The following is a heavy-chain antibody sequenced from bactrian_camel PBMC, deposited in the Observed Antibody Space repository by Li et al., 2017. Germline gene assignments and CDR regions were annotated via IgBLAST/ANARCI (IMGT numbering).Heavy chain of an antibody. D-gene: IGHD2*01. V-gene: IGHV3S53*01. J-gene: IGHJ6*01. Sequence: HVQLVESGGGFVQPGGSLSLSCAVSGYTYRTYCMGWFRQAPGKEREGVAAIDSDGTTSYSPSVMGRFTISQGNAKNTVYLRMNSLKPEDTAVYYCAADLPPFAVVANCPESFGYWGQETQVTVS. CDR1: GYTYRTYC. CDR3: AADLPPFAVVANCPESFGY. CDR2: IDSDGTT.